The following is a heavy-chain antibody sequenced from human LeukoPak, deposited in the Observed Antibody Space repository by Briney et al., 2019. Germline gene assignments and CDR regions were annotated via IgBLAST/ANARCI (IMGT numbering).Heavy chain of an antibody. CDR1: GGTFSSYA. CDR2: IIPIFGTA. Sequence: AASVKVSCKASGGTFSSYAISWVRQAPGQGLEWMGGIIPIFGTANYAQKFQGRVTITADESTSTAYMELSSLRSEDTAVYYCARSRGAVGIVATTDYYFDYWGQGTLVTVSS. V-gene: IGHV1-69*13. J-gene: IGHJ4*02. CDR3: ARSRGAVGIVATTDYYFDY. D-gene: IGHD5-12*01.